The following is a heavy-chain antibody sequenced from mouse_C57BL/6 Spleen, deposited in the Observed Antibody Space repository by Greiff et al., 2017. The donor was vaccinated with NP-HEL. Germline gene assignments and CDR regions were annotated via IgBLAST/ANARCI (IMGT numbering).Heavy chain of an antibody. CDR1: GYTFTSYW. CDR3: ARSPITTVVGGYFDV. CDR2: IDPSDSET. J-gene: IGHJ1*03. V-gene: IGHV1-52*01. Sequence: VQLQQSGAELVRPGSSVKLSCKASGYTFTSYWMHWVKQRPVQGLEWIGNIDPSDSETHYNQKFKDKATLTVDKSSSTAYMQLSSLTSEDSAVYYCARSPITTVVGGYFDVWGTGTTVTVSS. D-gene: IGHD1-1*01.